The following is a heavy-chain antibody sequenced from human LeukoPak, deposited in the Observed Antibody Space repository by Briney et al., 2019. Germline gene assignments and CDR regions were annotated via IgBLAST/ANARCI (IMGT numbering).Heavy chain of an antibody. J-gene: IGHJ4*02. CDR3: ARSRAAAGRLDY. Sequence: SETLSLTCAVYGGSFSGYYWSWIRQPPGKGLEWIGEINHSGSTNYNPSLKSRVTISVDTSKNQFSLKLSSVTAADTAVYYCARSRAAAGRLDYWGQGTLVTVSS. CDR1: GGSFSGYY. V-gene: IGHV4-34*01. CDR2: INHSGST. D-gene: IGHD6-13*01.